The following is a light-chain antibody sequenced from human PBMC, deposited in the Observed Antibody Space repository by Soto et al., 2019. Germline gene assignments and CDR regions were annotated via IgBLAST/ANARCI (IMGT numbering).Light chain of an antibody. V-gene: IGKV1-5*01. CDR3: QQYNSYWT. J-gene: IGKJ1*01. Sequence: AQYTGTPSLSPGDSVTITFRASQNIRNWLAWYQQKPGKAPNPLIYDASSLKSGVPARFSGSGSGTEFTLTISSLQPDDFATYYCQQYNSYWTFGQGTKVDIK. CDR2: DAS. CDR1: QNIRNW.